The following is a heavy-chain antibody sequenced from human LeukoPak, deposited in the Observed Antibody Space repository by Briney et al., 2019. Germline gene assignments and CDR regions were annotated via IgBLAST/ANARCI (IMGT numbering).Heavy chain of an antibody. CDR2: IHHSGRT. Sequence: PSETLSLTCTVSGYSISSGYYWGWIRQPPGKGLEWIGSIHHSGRTYYNPSLKSRVTISVDTSKNQFSLKLSSVTAADTAVYYCARDHLANLASRLFDPWGQGTLVTVSS. CDR3: ARDHLANLASRLFDP. CDR1: GYSISSGYY. V-gene: IGHV4-38-2*02. J-gene: IGHJ5*02. D-gene: IGHD3-3*01.